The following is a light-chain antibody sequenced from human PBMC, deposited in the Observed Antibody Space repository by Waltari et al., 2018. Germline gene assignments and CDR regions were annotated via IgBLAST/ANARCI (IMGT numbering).Light chain of an antibody. J-gene: IGLJ2*01. Sequence: QSALTQPASVSGSPGQSSTISCTGSNSDVGGYNLISCYRQFPNKAPQLLTYEGSKRPSHVPSRFSTSKPGNTASLTISGLQPEDEAHYVCSSYALTHNSGLFGVGTKLSVL. CDR2: EGS. CDR3: SSYALTHNSGL. V-gene: IGLV2-23*01. CDR1: NSDVGGYNL.